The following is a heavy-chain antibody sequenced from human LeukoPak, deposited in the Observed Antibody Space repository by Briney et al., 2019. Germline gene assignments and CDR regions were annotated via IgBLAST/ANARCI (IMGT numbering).Heavy chain of an antibody. CDR2: INHSGST. CDR1: GGSFSGYY. Sequence: SETLSLTCAVYGGSFSGYYWSWIRQPPGKGLEWIGEINHSGSTNYNPTLKSRVTISVDKSKNQLSLKLSSVTAADTAVYFCARGGQRWAGSYRSTQWGQGTLVTVS. J-gene: IGHJ4*02. V-gene: IGHV4-34*01. D-gene: IGHD3-10*01. CDR3: ARGGQRWAGSYRSTQ.